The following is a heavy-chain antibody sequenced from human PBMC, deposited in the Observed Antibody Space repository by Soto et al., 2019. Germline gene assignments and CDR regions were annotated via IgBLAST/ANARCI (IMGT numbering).Heavy chain of an antibody. CDR2: ISYSGST. Sequence: QLQLQESGPGLVKPSETLSLTCTVSGGSISSSYYYWGWIRQPPGKGLEWIGSISYSGSTYYNPSLKTRVTISVDTSKNQFSLKLSSVTAADTAVYYCANYYYDTSGYYYVPGVYWGQGTPVTVSS. D-gene: IGHD3-22*01. V-gene: IGHV4-39*01. CDR3: ANYYYDTSGYYYVPGVY. J-gene: IGHJ4*02. CDR1: GGSISSSYYY.